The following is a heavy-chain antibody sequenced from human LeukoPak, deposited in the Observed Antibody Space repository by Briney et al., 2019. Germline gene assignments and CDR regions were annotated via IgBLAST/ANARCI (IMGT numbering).Heavy chain of an antibody. D-gene: IGHD3-9*01. CDR3: AKGGISYYDILTGLYYFDY. Sequence: GGSLRLSCAASGFTFSTYWMHWVRQAPGKGLVWVSRINSDGSSTTYADSVKGRFTISRDNAKNTLYLQMNSLRAEDTAVYYCAKGGISYYDILTGLYYFDYWGQGTLVTVSS. CDR1: GFTFSTYW. V-gene: IGHV3-74*01. CDR2: INSDGSST. J-gene: IGHJ4*02.